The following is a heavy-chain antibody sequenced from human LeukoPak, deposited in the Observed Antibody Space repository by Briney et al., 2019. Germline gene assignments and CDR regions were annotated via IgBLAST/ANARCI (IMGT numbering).Heavy chain of an antibody. CDR3: ARGGYYDSSGYYYYYYMDV. Sequence: APVKVSCKASGYTLTSYGISWVRQAPGQGLEWMGWISAYNGNTNYAQKLQGRVTMTTDTSTSTAYMELRSLRSDDTAVYYCARGGYYDSSGYYYYYYMDVWGKGTTVTVSS. J-gene: IGHJ6*03. V-gene: IGHV1-18*01. CDR1: GYTLTSYG. CDR2: ISAYNGNT. D-gene: IGHD3-22*01.